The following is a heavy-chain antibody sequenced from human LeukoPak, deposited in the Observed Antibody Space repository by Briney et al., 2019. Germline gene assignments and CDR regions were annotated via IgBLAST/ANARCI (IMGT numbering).Heavy chain of an antibody. CDR3: ARAREPYYNVYSDF. V-gene: IGHV3-7*01. Sequence: SGGSLRLSCAASGFTFSTSWMSWVRQAPGKGLEWVANINQDGNEKYYVKSVEGRFTISRDNAENSLYLQLNNLRVEDTGIFYCARAREPYYNVYSDFWGQGALVTVSS. D-gene: IGHD3-10*01. CDR1: GFTFSTSW. CDR2: INQDGNEK. J-gene: IGHJ4*02.